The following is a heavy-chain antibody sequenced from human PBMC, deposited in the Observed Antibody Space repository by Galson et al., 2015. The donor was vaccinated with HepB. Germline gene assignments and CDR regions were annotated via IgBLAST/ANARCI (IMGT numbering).Heavy chain of an antibody. CDR3: ATTNWTGGFDP. J-gene: IGHJ5*02. CDR1: EFSFSSYR. D-gene: IGHD1-1*01. Sequence: RLCCAASEFSFSSYRMNWVRQSPGKGPEWVSYISSGCRTIFYADSVKGRFTISRDNGKNSLYLQMNSLRDEDTAIYYCATTNWTGGFDPWGQGTLVTVSS. V-gene: IGHV3-48*02. CDR2: ISSGCRTI.